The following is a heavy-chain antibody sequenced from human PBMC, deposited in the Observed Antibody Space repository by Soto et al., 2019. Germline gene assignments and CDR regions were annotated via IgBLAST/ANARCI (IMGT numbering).Heavy chain of an antibody. Sequence: EVQLVESGGGLVKPGGSLRLSCAASGFSLTTYSMNWVRQAPGKGLEWVSSIDSSSTYKYYADSVRGRFTISRDQAKKSLYLQMNSLRAEDTALYYCASSSSWYEDWGQGTLVTVSS. D-gene: IGHD6-13*01. V-gene: IGHV3-21*02. CDR1: GFSLTTYS. CDR3: ASSSSWYED. J-gene: IGHJ4*02. CDR2: IDSSSTYK.